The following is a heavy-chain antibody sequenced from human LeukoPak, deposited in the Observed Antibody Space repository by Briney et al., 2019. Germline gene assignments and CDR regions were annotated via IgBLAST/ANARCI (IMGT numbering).Heavy chain of an antibody. V-gene: IGHV3-48*01. CDR1: GLTFSSYS. J-gene: IGHJ3*02. CDR3: AREGSSSSDAFDI. Sequence: GGSLRLSCAASGLTFSSYSMNWVRQAPGKGLEWVSYISSSSSTIYYADSVKGRFTISRDNAKNSLYLQMNSLRAEDTAVYYCAREGSSSSDAFDIWGQGTMVTVSS. D-gene: IGHD6-6*01. CDR2: ISSSSSTI.